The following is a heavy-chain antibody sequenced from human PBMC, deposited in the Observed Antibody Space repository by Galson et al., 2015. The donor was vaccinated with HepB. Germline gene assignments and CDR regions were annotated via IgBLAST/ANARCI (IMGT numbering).Heavy chain of an antibody. CDR2: IDPSDSYT. J-gene: IGHJ6*02. CDR3: ARSGSNYDSSGYYTASYYYYGMDV. D-gene: IGHD3-22*01. CDR1: GYSFTSYW. Sequence: SGAEVKKPGESLRISCKGSGYSFTSYWISWVRQMPGKGLEWMGRIDPSDSYTNYSPSFQGHVTISADKSISTAYLQWSSLKASDTAMYYCARSGSNYDSSGYYTASYYYYGMDVWGQGTTVTVSS. V-gene: IGHV5-10-1*01.